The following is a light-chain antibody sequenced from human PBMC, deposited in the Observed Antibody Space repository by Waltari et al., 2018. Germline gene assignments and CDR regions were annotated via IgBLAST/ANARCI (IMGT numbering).Light chain of an antibody. CDR1: SSNIGTTT. CDR3: AAWDDTLNGVV. CDR2: TNN. J-gene: IGLJ3*02. V-gene: IGLV1-44*01. Sequence: QSVLTQPPSVSATPGQRVAISCSGSSSNIGTTTVNWYQQLPGSAPKLLIYTNNHRPSGVPDRFSGSKSGTSASLAISGLQSEDEADYYCAAWDDTLNGVVFGGGTKLTV.